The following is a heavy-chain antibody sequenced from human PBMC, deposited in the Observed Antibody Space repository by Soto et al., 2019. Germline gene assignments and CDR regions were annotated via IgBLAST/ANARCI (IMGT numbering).Heavy chain of an antibody. Sequence: GGSLRLSCAASEFTFNIYNMNWVRQAPGKGLEWVSSISSTSSHLKYAASVRGRFTISRDNAKNSLYLQMNSLRAEDTAVYYCARDYHVRYSYDTSDHYPDAFGVWGQGTMVTVS. CDR1: EFTFNIYN. J-gene: IGHJ3*01. V-gene: IGHV3-21*01. CDR3: ARDYHVRYSYDTSDHYPDAFGV. CDR2: ISSTSSHL. D-gene: IGHD3-22*01.